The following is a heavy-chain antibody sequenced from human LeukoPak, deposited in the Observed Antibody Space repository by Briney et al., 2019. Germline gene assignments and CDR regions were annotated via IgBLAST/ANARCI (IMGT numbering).Heavy chain of an antibody. J-gene: IGHJ4*02. V-gene: IGHV1-18*01. CDR2: ISAYDGNV. CDR1: GHTFTSYG. CDR3: ARNLGPPNRLVTTKVYFDH. D-gene: IGHD3-22*01. Sequence: ASVKLTCNASGHTFTSYGIIWVRQAPGQGLEWMGWISAYDGNVDYAQNLQGRVTMTTDSSTSTAYMELRSLRSDDTAVYYCARNLGPPNRLVTTKVYFDHWGQGTMASVSS.